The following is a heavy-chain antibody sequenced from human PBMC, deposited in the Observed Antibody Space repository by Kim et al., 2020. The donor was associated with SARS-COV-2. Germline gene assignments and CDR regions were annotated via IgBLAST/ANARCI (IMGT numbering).Heavy chain of an antibody. CDR1: GYTFTSYG. CDR2: ISAYNGNT. Sequence: ASVKVSCKASGYTFTSYGISWVRQAPGQGLEWMGWISAYNGNTNYAQKLQGRVTMTTDTSTSTAYMELRSLRSDDTAVYYCARGRECGGGSCYSWVDYWGQGTLVTVSS. D-gene: IGHD2-15*01. CDR3: ARGRECGGGSCYSWVDY. J-gene: IGHJ4*02. V-gene: IGHV1-18*01.